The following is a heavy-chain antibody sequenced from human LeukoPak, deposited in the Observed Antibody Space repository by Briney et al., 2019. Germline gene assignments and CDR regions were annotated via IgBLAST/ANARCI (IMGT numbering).Heavy chain of an antibody. CDR3: AKGALSSVYAGYYFDY. D-gene: IGHD3-22*01. CDR2: ISYDGSNK. J-gene: IGHJ4*02. V-gene: IGHV3-30*18. Sequence: QAGGSLRLSCAASGFTFSSYGMHWVRQAPGKGLEWVAVISYDGSNKYYADSVKGRFTISRDNSKNTLYLQMNSLRAEDTAVYYCAKGALSSVYAGYYFDYWGQGTLVTVSS. CDR1: GFTFSSYG.